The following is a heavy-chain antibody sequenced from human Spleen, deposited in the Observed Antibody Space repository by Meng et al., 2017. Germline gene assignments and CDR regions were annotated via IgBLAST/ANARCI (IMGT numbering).Heavy chain of an antibody. D-gene: IGHD1-1*01. V-gene: IGHV3-74*01. CDR3: TNDRLNH. CDR2: INTDGSTT. CDR1: GFTFSGHW. J-gene: IGHJ1*01. Sequence: EVKLVESGGGLVKPGGSLRLSCAASGFTFSGHWMHWVRQAPGKGLVWVSRINTDGSTTTYADSVKGRFTISRDNAKNTLYLQMNSLRAEDTAVYYCTNDRLNHWGQGTLVTVSS.